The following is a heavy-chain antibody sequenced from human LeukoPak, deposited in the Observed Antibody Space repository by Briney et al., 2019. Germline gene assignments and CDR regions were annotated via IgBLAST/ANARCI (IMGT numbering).Heavy chain of an antibody. J-gene: IGHJ5*02. CDR2: IYSGGST. D-gene: IGHD2-2*03. CDR1: GFTFSTYE. CDR3: ARGGYCSSTSCYGLYNWFDP. V-gene: IGHV3-53*01. Sequence: PGGSLRLSCAASGFTFSTYEMNWVRQAPGKGLEWVSVIYSGGSTYYADSVKGRFTISRDNSKNTLYLQMNSLRAEDTAVYYCARGGYCSSTSCYGLYNWFDPWGQGTLVTVSS.